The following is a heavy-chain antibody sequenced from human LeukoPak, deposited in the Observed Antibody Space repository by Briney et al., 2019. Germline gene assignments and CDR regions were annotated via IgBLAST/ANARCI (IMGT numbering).Heavy chain of an antibody. Sequence: ASVKVSCKASGYTFTSYDINWVRQATGQGLEWMGWMNPNSGNTGYAQKFQGRVTMTRNTSISTAYMELSSLRSEDTAVYYCARDSYIVGATDYWGQGTLVTVSS. CDR3: ARDSYIVGATDY. CDR2: MNPNSGNT. V-gene: IGHV1-8*01. CDR1: GYTFTSYD. D-gene: IGHD1-26*01. J-gene: IGHJ4*02.